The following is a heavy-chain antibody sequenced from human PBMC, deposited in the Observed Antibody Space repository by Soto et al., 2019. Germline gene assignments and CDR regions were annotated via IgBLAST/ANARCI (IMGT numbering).Heavy chain of an antibody. CDR2: LYQGLSI. D-gene: IGHD3-16*01. V-gene: IGHV4-34*01. Sequence: PSETLSLTCAVYSGSFSGYYWSWIRQPPGKGLGWIGELYQGLSIIYNPSLESRVTISGDSSKNQFSLTLRSVTAADTAVYYCARDGGYYFDYWGQGTLVTVSS. J-gene: IGHJ4*02. CDR1: SGSFSGYY. CDR3: ARDGGYYFDY.